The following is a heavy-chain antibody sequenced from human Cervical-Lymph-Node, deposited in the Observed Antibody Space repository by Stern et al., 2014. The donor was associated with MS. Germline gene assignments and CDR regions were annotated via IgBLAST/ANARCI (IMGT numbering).Heavy chain of an antibody. CDR1: GGTFSTLA. Sequence: VQLVESGAEVKKPGSSVEVSCKASGGTFSTLAISWVRQAPGQGLEWMGGLIPLRGPANYAQNFQGRVTFTADESTSTAYMELRGLRSDDTAVYYCTRHQEGIAADWGQGTLVTVSS. J-gene: IGHJ4*02. D-gene: IGHD6-13*01. CDR3: TRHQEGIAAD. CDR2: LIPLRGPA. V-gene: IGHV1-69*01.